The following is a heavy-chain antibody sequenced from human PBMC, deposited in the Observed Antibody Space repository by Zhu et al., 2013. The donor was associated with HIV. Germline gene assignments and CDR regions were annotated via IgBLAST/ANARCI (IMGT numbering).Heavy chain of an antibody. Sequence: QVQLVQSGAEVKKPGASVKVSCKASGYTFTGYYMHWVRQAPGQGLEWMGWINPNSGGTNYAQKFQGWVTMTRDTSISTAYMELSRLRSDDTAVYYCARTRSGSLPGYYGMDVWGQGTTVTVSS. V-gene: IGHV1-2*04. J-gene: IGHJ6*02. CDR2: INPNSGGT. CDR3: ARTRSGSLPGYYGMDV. CDR1: GYTFTGYY. D-gene: IGHD1-26*01.